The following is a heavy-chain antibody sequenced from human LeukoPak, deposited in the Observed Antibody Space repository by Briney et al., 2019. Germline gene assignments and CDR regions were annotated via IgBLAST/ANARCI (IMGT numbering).Heavy chain of an antibody. CDR1: GFTFSSYA. CDR3: AKDVAAAGSWYYFDY. CDR2: ISGSGGST. J-gene: IGHJ4*02. D-gene: IGHD6-13*01. Sequence: PGGSLRLSCAASGFTFSSYAMSWVRQAPGKGLEWVSAISGSGGSTCYADSVKGRFTISRDNSKNTLYLQMNSLRAEDTAVYYCAKDVAAAGSWYYFDYWGQGTLVTVSS. V-gene: IGHV3-23*01.